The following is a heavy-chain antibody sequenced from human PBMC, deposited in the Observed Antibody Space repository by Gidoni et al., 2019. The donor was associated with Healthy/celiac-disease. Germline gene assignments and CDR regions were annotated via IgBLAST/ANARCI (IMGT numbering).Heavy chain of an antibody. V-gene: IGHV3-30-3*01. CDR1: GFTFGSYA. D-gene: IGHD6-19*01. CDR3: ARATFEYSSGWSYYFDY. CDR2: ISYDGSNK. Sequence: QVQLVESGGGVVQPGRSLRLSCAASGFTFGSYAMHWVRQAPGKGLECVAVISYDGSNKYYAVSVNGRFTISRDNSKNTLYLQMNSLRAEDTAVYYCARATFEYSSGWSYYFDYWGQGTLVTVSS. J-gene: IGHJ4*02.